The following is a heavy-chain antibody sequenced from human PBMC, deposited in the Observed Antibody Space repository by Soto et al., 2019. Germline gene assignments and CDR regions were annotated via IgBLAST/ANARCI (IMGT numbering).Heavy chain of an antibody. CDR1: GFTFSSYA. V-gene: IGHV3-23*01. J-gene: IGHJ1*01. CDR2: ISGSGGST. CDR3: AKSLSSGWHTTYFTH. D-gene: IGHD6-19*01. Sequence: GGSLRLSCAASGFTFSSYAMSWVRQAPGKGLEWVSAISGSGGSTYYADSVKGRFTISRDNYKKTLYLQMNSMRAEDTAVYYCAKSLSSGWHTTYFTHWGHGTLVTVSS.